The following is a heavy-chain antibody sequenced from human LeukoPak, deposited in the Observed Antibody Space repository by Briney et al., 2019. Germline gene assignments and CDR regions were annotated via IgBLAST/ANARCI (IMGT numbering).Heavy chain of an antibody. D-gene: IGHD4-17*01. CDR2: INPSGGST. V-gene: IGHV1-46*01. CDR1: GYTFTSYY. J-gene: IGHJ6*03. Sequence: VASVKVSCKASGYTFTSYYMHWVRQAPGQGLEWMGIINPSGGSTSYAQKFQARVNMTRDTSTSTVYMELSSLRTEDTAVYYCARDGDYETPYYYDYMDVWGKGTTVTVSS. CDR3: ARDGDYETPYYYDYMDV.